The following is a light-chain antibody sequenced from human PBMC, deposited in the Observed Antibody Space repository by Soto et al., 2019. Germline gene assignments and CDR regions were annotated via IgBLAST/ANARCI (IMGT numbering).Light chain of an antibody. CDR2: QVS. J-gene: IGKJ1*01. V-gene: IGKV2-24*01. CDR1: QSLVYSDGNTY. CDR3: IQFSHFPPT. Sequence: VLTQTPLSSPVTLGQPASISCRSSQSLVYSDGNTYLSWLQQRPGQPPRLLIYQVSNRFSGVPDRFSGSGAETDFTLKISRVEAEDVGVYSCIQFSHFPPTFGQGTKVEIK.